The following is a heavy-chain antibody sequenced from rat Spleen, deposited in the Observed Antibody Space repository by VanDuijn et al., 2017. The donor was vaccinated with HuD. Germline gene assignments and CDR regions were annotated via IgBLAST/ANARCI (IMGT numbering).Heavy chain of an antibody. CDR3: ARGGYPDITTDWFAY. V-gene: IGHV5-25*01. CDR2: ISTGGGVT. D-gene: IGHD1-4*01. Sequence: EVQLVESGGGLVQPGRSMKLSCAALGFTFSNYYMAWVRQAPTKGLEWVASISTGGGVTYYRDSVKGRYTISRDNAKSTLYLQMDSLRSEDTATYYCARGGYPDITTDWFAYWGQGTLVTVSS. CDR1: GFTFSNYY. J-gene: IGHJ3*01.